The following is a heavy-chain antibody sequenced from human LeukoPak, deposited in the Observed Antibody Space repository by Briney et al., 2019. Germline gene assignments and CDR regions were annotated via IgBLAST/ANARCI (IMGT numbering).Heavy chain of an antibody. J-gene: IGHJ6*04. D-gene: IGHD2-2*01. V-gene: IGHV4-39*07. CDR1: GGSISSSSYY. Sequence: SETLSLTCTVSGGSISSSSYYWGWIRQPPGKGLEWIGEINHSGSTNYNPSLKSRVTISVDTSKNQFSLKLSSVTAADTAVYYCARYCSSTSCRAPYYGMDVWGKGTTVTVSS. CDR3: ARYCSSTSCRAPYYGMDV. CDR2: INHSGST.